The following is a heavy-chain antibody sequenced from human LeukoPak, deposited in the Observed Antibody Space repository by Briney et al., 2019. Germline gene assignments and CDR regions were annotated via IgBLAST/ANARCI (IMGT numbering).Heavy chain of an antibody. J-gene: IGHJ4*02. CDR1: RFTFSDYY. D-gene: IGHD3-22*01. CDR2: ISGSGTTI. Sequence: GGSLRLFCAGSRFTFSDYYMSWIRQAPGKGLEWVSYISGSGTTILYADSVKGRFTISRDNAKNSVYLQMNSLRAEDTALYYCARDRGPAGYLDYWGQGTLVTVSS. CDR3: ARDRGPAGYLDY. V-gene: IGHV3-11*01.